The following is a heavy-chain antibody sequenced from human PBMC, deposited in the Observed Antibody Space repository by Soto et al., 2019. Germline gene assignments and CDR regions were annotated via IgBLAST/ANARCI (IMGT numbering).Heavy chain of an antibody. V-gene: IGHV4-61*01. J-gene: IGHJ6*02. CDR1: VGSVSRGSYY. Sequence: PSESLSLTCTASVGSVSRGSYYWSWIWQPPGTGLERIGYIYYSGSTNYNPSLKSRVTISVDTSKNQFSLKLSSVTAADTAVYYCEREVRSSSTLAFYYYYGMDVWGQGTTVTVSS. CDR3: EREVRSSSTLAFYYYYGMDV. CDR2: IYYSGST. D-gene: IGHD6-6*01.